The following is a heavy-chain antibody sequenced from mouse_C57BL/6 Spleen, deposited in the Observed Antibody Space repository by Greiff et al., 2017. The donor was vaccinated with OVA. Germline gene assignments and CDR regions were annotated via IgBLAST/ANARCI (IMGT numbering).Heavy chain of an antibody. Sequence: EVMLVESGGGLVQPKGSLKLSCAASGFTFNTYAMHWVRQAPGKGLEWVARIRSKSSNYATYYADSVKDRFTISRDDSQSMLYLQMNNLKTEDTAMYYCVRDAGTLYGSIAMDYWGQGTSVTVSS. V-gene: IGHV10-3*01. D-gene: IGHD1-1*01. J-gene: IGHJ4*01. CDR3: VRDAGTLYGSIAMDY. CDR2: IRSKSSNYAT. CDR1: GFTFNTYA.